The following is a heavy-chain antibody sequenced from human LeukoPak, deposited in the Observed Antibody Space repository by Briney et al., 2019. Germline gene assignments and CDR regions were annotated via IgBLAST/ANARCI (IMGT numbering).Heavy chain of an antibody. CDR1: GYSINNYW. Sequence: GESLKISCKGSGYSINNYWIGWVRQTPGKGLEWMGIIYPADSDIRYSPSFQGQVTISADKSISTAYLQWSSLRASDTAMYYCSTVVACNGGNSFDVWGQGTMGNISS. D-gene: IGHD6-19*01. CDR3: STVVACNGGNSFDV. J-gene: IGHJ3*01. V-gene: IGHV5-51*01. CDR2: IYPADSDI.